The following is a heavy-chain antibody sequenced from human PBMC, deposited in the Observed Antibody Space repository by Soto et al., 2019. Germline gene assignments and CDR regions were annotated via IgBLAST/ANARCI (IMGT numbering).Heavy chain of an antibody. V-gene: IGHV4-59*01. CDR3: ARVALYGGNYYYYGMDV. CDR1: GGSISSYY. CDR2: IYYSGST. Sequence: QVQLQESGPGLVKPSETLSLTCTVSGGSISSYYWSWIRQPPGKGLEWIGYIYYSGSTNYNPSLKARVTISVDPSKNQSPLKLSSVTAADTAVYYCARVALYGGNYYYYGMDVWGQGTTVTVSS. J-gene: IGHJ6*02. D-gene: IGHD4-17*01.